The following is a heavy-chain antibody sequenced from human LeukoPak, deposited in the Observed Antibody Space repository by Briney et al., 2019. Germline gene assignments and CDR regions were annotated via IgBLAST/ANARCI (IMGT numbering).Heavy chain of an antibody. CDR2: ISSSGGST. V-gene: IGHV3-64*01. CDR1: GFTFSSYA. D-gene: IGHD2-2*01. CDR3: ARNEGKYQLLRLRINWFDP. Sequence: TGGSLRLSCAASGFTFSSYAMNWVRQAPGKGLEYVSAISSSGGSTYYANSVKGRFTISRDNSKNTLYLQMGSLRAEDMAVYYCARNEGKYQLLRLRINWFDPWGQGTLVTVSS. J-gene: IGHJ5*02.